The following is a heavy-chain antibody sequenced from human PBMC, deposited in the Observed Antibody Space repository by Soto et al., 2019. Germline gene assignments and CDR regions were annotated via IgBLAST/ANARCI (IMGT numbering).Heavy chain of an antibody. D-gene: IGHD3-3*01. CDR2: ISRTSNTI. CDR3: ARGTYYTGDNGYYYFES. Sequence: GGSLRLSCASSVFTFSSESMIWLRQSPGKGLEWISFISRTSNTIYYVGSVKGRFTTSRDNGKNLLYLQMNDLRDEDTAVYYCARGTYYTGDNGYYYFESWGKGTLVTVSS. V-gene: IGHV3-48*02. CDR1: VFTFSSES. J-gene: IGHJ4*02.